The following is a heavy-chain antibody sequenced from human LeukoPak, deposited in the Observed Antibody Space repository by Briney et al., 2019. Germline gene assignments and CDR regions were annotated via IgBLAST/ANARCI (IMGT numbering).Heavy chain of an antibody. CDR2: ISGGGDIT. CDR1: GFNFANHA. V-gene: IGHV3-23*01. Sequence: GGSLRLSCAASGFNFANHAMSWVRQTAGKGLEWVSAISGGGDITYYADSVKGRFTISRDNSKNTLYLQMNSLRAEDTAVYYCARVDEYDRQSDIWGQGTMVTVSS. CDR3: ARVDEYDRQSDI. D-gene: IGHD3-22*01. J-gene: IGHJ3*02.